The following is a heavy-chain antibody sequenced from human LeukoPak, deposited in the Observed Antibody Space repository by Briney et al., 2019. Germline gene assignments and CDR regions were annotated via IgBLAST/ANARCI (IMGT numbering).Heavy chain of an antibody. CDR1: GFMFSDSA. D-gene: IGHD3-22*01. V-gene: IGHV3-30*03. CDR3: VRDGYYDSSGYYWYFDY. CDR2: ISRDGSYI. J-gene: IGHJ4*02. Sequence: PGTSLKLSCATSGFMFSDSAFHWVRQAPGRGLQWVALISRDGSYILYADSVKGRFTISRDNSKNTLYLQMNSLRIDDTAVYYCVRDGYYDSSGYYWYFDYWGQGTLVTVSS.